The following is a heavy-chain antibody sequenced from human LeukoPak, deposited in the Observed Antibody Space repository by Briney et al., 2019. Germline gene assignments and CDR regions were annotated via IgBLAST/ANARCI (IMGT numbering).Heavy chain of an antibody. Sequence: GASVKVSCKASGYTFTGYYLHWARQAPGQGLEWLGWINPDTGGTNYAQKFQGRVTVTRDTSISTAYMELSRLQSDDTAVYYCARDVRYSNYMDVWGKGTTVTVSS. CDR2: INPDTGGT. J-gene: IGHJ6*03. D-gene: IGHD5-12*01. CDR1: GYTFTGYY. V-gene: IGHV1-2*02. CDR3: ARDVRYSNYMDV.